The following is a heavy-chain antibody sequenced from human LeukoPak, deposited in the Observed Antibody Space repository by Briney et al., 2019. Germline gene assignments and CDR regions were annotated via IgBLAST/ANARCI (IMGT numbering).Heavy chain of an antibody. D-gene: IGHD2-2*01. CDR1: GYTFTDYY. V-gene: IGHV1-2*02. CDR2: INPNSGDT. Sequence: ASVKVSCKASGYTFTDYYLHWVRQAPGQGFEWMGWINPNSGDTNYAQKFQGRVTMTRDTSISTAHMEMSRLRSDDTAVYYCARVNFLYCSSTTCPFDNWGQGTLVTV. J-gene: IGHJ4*02. CDR3: ARVNFLYCSSTTCPFDN.